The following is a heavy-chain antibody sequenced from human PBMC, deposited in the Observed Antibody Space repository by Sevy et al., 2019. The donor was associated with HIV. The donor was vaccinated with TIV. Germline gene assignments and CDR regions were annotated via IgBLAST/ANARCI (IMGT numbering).Heavy chain of an antibody. V-gene: IGHV3-23*01. CDR2: ITGGGDST. CDR1: GFTVSTYA. D-gene: IGHD5-18*01. Sequence: GGSLRLSCAASGFTVSTYAINWVRQAPGEVLEWVSAITGGGDSTYYANSVKGRFTISRDNSKNVVYLQMNSVRAEDTAVYYCAAGDIPMVTDLEYWGQPTLLTVSS. CDR3: AAGDIPMVTDLEY. J-gene: IGHJ4*02.